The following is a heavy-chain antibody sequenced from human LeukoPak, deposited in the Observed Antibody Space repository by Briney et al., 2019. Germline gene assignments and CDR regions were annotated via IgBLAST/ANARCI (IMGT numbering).Heavy chain of an antibody. CDR1: GFTFRNYE. CDR2: TNIGGSTT. J-gene: IGHJ3*02. CDR3: AKELTPRSDNSGYDAFEI. V-gene: IGHV3-48*03. Sequence: PGGYLRLYCVASGFTFRNYEINRVRQAPGKGLEWISHTNIGGSTTYSDSVKGRFTISRDDAKDSVFLQMSSLRVEDTSLYYCAKELTPRSDNSGYDAFEIWGRGAEVTVSS. D-gene: IGHD3-22*01.